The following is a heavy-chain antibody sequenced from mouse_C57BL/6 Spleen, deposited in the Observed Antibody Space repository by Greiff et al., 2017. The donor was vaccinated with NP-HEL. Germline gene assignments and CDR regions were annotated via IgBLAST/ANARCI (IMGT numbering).Heavy chain of an antibody. CDR1: GFTFSDYG. J-gene: IGHJ2*01. V-gene: IGHV5-17*01. Sequence: DVMLVESGGGLVKPGGSLKLSCAASGFTFSDYGMHWVRQAPEKGLEWVAYISSGSSTIYYADTVKGRFTISRDNAKNTLFLQMTSLRSEDTAMYYCARREYYGSIFFDYWGQGTTLTVSS. CDR2: ISSGSSTI. D-gene: IGHD1-1*01. CDR3: ARREYYGSIFFDY.